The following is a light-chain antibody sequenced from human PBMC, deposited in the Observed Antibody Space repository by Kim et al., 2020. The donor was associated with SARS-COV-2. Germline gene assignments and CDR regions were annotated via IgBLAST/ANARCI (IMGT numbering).Light chain of an antibody. CDR3: QQYGNLPIT. V-gene: IGKV1-33*01. Sequence: DIQMTQSPSSLFASVGDRVTITCQASQDITNYLNWYQQKPGKAPKLLIYDASNLETGVPSRFSGSGSGTDFTFTISSLQPEDIATYYCQQYGNLPITFGQGTRLEIK. CDR1: QDITNY. CDR2: DAS. J-gene: IGKJ5*01.